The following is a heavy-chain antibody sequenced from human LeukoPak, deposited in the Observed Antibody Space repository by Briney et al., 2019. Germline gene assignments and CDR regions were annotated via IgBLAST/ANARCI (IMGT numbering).Heavy chain of an antibody. CDR3: TRGLGNALYNCWFDY. V-gene: IGHV1-8*01. CDR1: GYTLTNYD. J-gene: IGHJ4*02. CDR2: MNPKSGNT. Sequence: GASVKVSCKASGYTLTNYDMNWVRQATGQGLEWMGWMNPKSGNTVYAQSFRGRVTMTRNTSISTAYMELSSLRSEDTAVYYCTRGLGNALYNCWFDYWGQGTLVTVSS. D-gene: IGHD1-1*01.